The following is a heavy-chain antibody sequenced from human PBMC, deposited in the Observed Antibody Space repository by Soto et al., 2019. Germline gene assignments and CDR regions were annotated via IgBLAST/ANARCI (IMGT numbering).Heavy chain of an antibody. CDR1: AFSFSSYG. D-gene: IGHD3-10*01. V-gene: IGHV3-23*01. CDR2: ISGSGGST. CDR3: AKPLRNYYGSGLGQNV. Sequence: GGSLRLSCAASAFSFSSYGMSWVRQAPGKGLEWVSAISGSGGSTYYADSVKGRFTISRDNSKNTLYLQMNSLRAEDTAVYYCAKPLRNYYGSGLGQNVWGKGTTVTVSS. J-gene: IGHJ6*04.